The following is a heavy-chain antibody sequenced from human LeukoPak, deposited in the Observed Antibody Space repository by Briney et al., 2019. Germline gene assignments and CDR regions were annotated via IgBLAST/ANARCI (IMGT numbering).Heavy chain of an antibody. CDR3: ASQPVYYYMDV. V-gene: IGHV3-48*03. Sequence: GGSLRLSCAASGFTFSSYEMNWVRQAPGKGMEWVSYISSSGSTIYYADSVKGRFTISRDNAKNSLYLQMNSLRAEDTAVYYCASQPVYYYMDVWGKGTTVTVSS. J-gene: IGHJ6*03. CDR2: ISSSGSTI. CDR1: GFTFSSYE.